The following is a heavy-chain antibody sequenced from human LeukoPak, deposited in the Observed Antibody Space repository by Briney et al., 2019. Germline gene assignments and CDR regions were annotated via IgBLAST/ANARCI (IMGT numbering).Heavy chain of an antibody. J-gene: IGHJ6*03. Sequence: QSGGSLRLSCAASGITFDGSPIHWVRQAPGKGLEWVGRIRSKTNNYETGYAASLKGRFLISRDDSRNMSYLQMNSLKTEETAVYYCQAYYYYYMDVWGKGTTVIVSS. CDR1: GITFDGSP. CDR3: QAYYYYYMDV. V-gene: IGHV3-73*01. CDR2: IRSKTNNYET.